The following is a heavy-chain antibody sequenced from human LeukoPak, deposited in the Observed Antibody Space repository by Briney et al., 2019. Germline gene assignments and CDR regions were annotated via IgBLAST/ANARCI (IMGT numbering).Heavy chain of an antibody. J-gene: IGHJ4*02. Sequence: GGSLRLSCAASGFTFNDYGMHWVRQGPGKGLEWVSSISWNSGYIGYADSVRGRFMISRGNAKNSLYLQMNSLRVEDMALYYCAKSGSEWLVGSHIDSWGQGILVTVSS. V-gene: IGHV3-9*03. CDR1: GFTFNDYG. CDR2: ISWNSGYI. D-gene: IGHD6-19*01. CDR3: AKSGSEWLVGSHIDS.